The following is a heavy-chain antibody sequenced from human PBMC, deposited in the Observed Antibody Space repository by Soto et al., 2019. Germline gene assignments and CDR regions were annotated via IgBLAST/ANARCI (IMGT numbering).Heavy chain of an antibody. CDR3: ARSGGPANSFYYYSGMDV. D-gene: IGHD3-10*01. Sequence: GESLKISCKGSGYKFTTYWIGWVRQMPGKGLEWMAIIYPDDSDSRYSPSFQGQVTISADKSISTAYLQWSSLKASDTAIYYCARSGGPANSFYYYSGMDVWGQGTTVTVSS. CDR2: IYPDDSDS. J-gene: IGHJ6*02. V-gene: IGHV5-51*01. CDR1: GYKFTTYW.